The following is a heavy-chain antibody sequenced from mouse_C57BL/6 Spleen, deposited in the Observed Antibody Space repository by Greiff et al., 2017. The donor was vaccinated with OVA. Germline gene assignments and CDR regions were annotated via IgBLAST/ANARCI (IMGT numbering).Heavy chain of an antibody. D-gene: IGHD1-1*01. CDR2: IYPRSGNT. CDR3: ARLAYGSSYGYFDV. CDR1: GYTFTSYG. Sequence: QVQLKQSGAELARPGASVKLSCKASGYTFTSYGISWVKQRTGQGLEWIGEIYPRSGNTYYNEKFKGKATLTADKSSSTAYMELRSLTSEDSAVYFCARLAYGSSYGYFDVWGTGTTVTVSS. V-gene: IGHV1-81*01. J-gene: IGHJ1*03.